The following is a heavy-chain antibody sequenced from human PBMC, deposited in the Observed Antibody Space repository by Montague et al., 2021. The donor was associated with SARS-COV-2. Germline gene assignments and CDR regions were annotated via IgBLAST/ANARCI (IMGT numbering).Heavy chain of an antibody. CDR1: GGSFSAHS. CDR2: INHRGST. V-gene: IGHV4-34*01. D-gene: IGHD3-3*01. Sequence: SETLSLTCAVYGGSFSAHSWSWIRQSPGKGLEWIGEINHRGSTTYMSSLKSRVTMSVDTSKNQFSLKMSSVTAADTAIYYCARGGLAGGNYDTWSFSYTSPLDYWGQGTQVTVSS. CDR3: ARGGLAGGNYDTWSFSYTSPLDY. J-gene: IGHJ4*02.